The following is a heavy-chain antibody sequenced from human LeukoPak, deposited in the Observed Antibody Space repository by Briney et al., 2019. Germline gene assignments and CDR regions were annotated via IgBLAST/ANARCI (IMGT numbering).Heavy chain of an antibody. V-gene: IGHV3-7*01. D-gene: IGHD2-2*01. Sequence: GGSLRLSCAASGFTFSSYWMSWVRQAPGKGLEWVANIKQDGSEKYYVDSVKGRFTISRDNAKNSLYLQMNSLRAEDTAVYYCAREGYCSSTSCVSYAAIRGAFDIWGQGTKVTVSS. CDR1: GFTFSSYW. CDR2: IKQDGSEK. J-gene: IGHJ3*02. CDR3: AREGYCSSTSCVSYAAIRGAFDI.